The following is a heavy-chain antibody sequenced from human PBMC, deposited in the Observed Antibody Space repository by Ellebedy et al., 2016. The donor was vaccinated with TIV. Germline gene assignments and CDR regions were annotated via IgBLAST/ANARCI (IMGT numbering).Heavy chain of an antibody. J-gene: IGHJ5*02. D-gene: IGHD2-2*01. CDR1: GYTFTSYD. CDR2: MNPKSGTT. V-gene: IGHV1-8*01. CDR3: ASGGGCNNSTCYEDRFDP. Sequence: AASVKVSCKASGYTFTSYDINWVRQATGQGPEWMGWMNPKSGTTGYAQKFQGRVTMTRNTSISTAYMELSSLRSEDTAVYYCASGGGCNNSTCYEDRFDPWGQGTLVTVSS.